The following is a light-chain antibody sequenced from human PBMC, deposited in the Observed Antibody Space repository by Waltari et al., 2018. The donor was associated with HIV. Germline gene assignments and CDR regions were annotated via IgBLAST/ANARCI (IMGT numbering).Light chain of an antibody. CDR2: QVS. Sequence: DIVLTQTPLSLSVTPGQPASISCRSSQSLLHADGPTYFYWYLQKPGQPPKLLVYQVSNRFSGVPDRFSGSGAGTDFTLKISRVDSADVGMYYCMQASQYPITFGGGTRVDIK. J-gene: IGKJ4*01. CDR1: QSLLHADGPTY. V-gene: IGKV2D-29*01. CDR3: MQASQYPIT.